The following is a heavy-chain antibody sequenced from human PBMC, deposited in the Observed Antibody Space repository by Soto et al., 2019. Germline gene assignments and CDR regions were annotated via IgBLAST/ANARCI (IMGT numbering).Heavy chain of an antibody. CDR1: GFTFKSYA. V-gene: IGHV3-23*01. CDR2: STDNGYRT. D-gene: IGHD2-21*01. CDR3: AKEVSHVFNLVYFAH. Sequence: GGSLRLSCAASGFTFKSYAVSWVRQAPGKGLEWVSVSTDNGYRTYYADSVKGRFTISRDNSKNTLHLQMNSLRPEDRTVYYHAKEVSHVFNLVYFAHWGQGTLVTVSS. J-gene: IGHJ4*02.